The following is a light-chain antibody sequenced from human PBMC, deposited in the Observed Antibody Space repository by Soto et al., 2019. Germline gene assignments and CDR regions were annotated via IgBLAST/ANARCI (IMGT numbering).Light chain of an antibody. CDR2: EVS. CDR3: SSYAGSNIVV. Sequence: QSALTQPLSSSGSPGQSVTISCTGTSSDVGGYNFVSWYQKHPGKAPKLMTYEVSERPSGVPDRFSGSKSCNTASLTVSGLQAEDEADYYCSSYAGSNIVVFGGGTKLTVL. CDR1: SSDVGGYNF. J-gene: IGLJ2*01. V-gene: IGLV2-8*01.